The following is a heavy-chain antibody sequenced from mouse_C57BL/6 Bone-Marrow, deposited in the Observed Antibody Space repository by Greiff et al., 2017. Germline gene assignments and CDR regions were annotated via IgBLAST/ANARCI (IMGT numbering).Heavy chain of an antibody. CDR1: GYTFPSYW. CDR2: IYPGNMDT. Sequence: EVKLMESGTVLPRPGASVKMSCKTSGYTFPSYWMHGEKQRPGRGRDWIGAIYPGNMDTSYNQKFKGKAKLTAVTSASTAYMELSSLTNEDSAVYYCTRKTYYGYGDYAMDYWGQGTSVTVSS. D-gene: IGHD2-9*01. CDR3: TRKTYYGYGDYAMDY. J-gene: IGHJ4*01. V-gene: IGHV1-5*01.